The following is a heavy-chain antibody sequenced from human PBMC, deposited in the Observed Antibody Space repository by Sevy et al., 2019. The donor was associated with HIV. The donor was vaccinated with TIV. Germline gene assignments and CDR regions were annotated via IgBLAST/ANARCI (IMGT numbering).Heavy chain of an antibody. V-gene: IGHV3-7*04. CDR3: ARGNSGSFDY. J-gene: IGHJ4*02. Sequence: GGSLRLSCAASGFSFSHYWMHWVCQAPGKGLEWVANIKQDESEKYYVASVKGRFTISRDNAKNSVYLQMNSLIPEDTAIYYCARGNSGSFDYWGQGTLVTVSS. CDR2: IKQDESEK. D-gene: IGHD3-22*01. CDR1: GFSFSHYW.